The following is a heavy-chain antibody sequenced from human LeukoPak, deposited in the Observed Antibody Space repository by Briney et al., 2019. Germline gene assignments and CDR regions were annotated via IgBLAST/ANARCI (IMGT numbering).Heavy chain of an antibody. V-gene: IGHV1-18*01. CDR1: GYTFTSYG. D-gene: IGHD3-3*01. Sequence: GASVKVSCKASGYTFTSYGISWVRQAPGQGLEWMGWISAYNGNTNYAQKLQGRVTMTTDTSTSTAYMELRSLRSDDTAVYYCARTRYFSFGVTGYYYYMDVWGKGTTVTISS. J-gene: IGHJ6*03. CDR3: ARTRYFSFGVTGYYYYMDV. CDR2: ISAYNGNT.